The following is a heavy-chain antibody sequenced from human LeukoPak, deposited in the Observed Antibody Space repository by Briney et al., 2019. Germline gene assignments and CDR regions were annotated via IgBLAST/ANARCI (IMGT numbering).Heavy chain of an antibody. V-gene: IGHV3-74*01. D-gene: IGHD3-22*01. CDR2: INSDGSST. CDR3: ARDWRNYYDTGDI. J-gene: IGHJ3*02. CDR1: GFTFSSYW. Sequence: PGGSLRLSCAASGFTFSSYWMNWVGQAPGKGLVWVSRINSDGSSTSYADSVKGRFTISRDNAKNTLYLQMNSLRAEDTAVYYCARDWRNYYDTGDIWGQGTMVTVSS.